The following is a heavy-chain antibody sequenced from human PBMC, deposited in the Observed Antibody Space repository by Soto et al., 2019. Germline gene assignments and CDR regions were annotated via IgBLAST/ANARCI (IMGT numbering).Heavy chain of an antibody. Sequence: QVQLVQSGAEVKKPGDSVKVSCKASGYTFTTYDIHWVRQAPGQRLEWMGWINAANGKTKYSQKFQGRVTITRDTSANTFYMEVNTLRSEDTAVYYCASSSAGGRGFYAFDVWGQGTTVTLSS. CDR1: GYTFTTYD. J-gene: IGHJ6*02. D-gene: IGHD6-13*01. CDR2: INAANGKT. V-gene: IGHV1-3*01. CDR3: ASSSAGGRGFYAFDV.